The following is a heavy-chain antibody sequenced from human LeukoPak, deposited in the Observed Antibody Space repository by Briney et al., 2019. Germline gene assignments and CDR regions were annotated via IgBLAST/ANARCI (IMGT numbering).Heavy chain of an antibody. V-gene: IGHV4-34*01. J-gene: IGHJ6*03. CDR3: ARDNIVVVPAARDYYYYYMDV. CDR1: GGSLSGYY. CDR2: INHSGTT. D-gene: IGHD2-2*01. Sequence: SETLSLTCAVYGGSLSGYYWSWIRQPPGKGLEWIGEINHSGTTNYNPSLKSRVTISVDTSKNQFSLKLSSVTAADTAVYYCARDNIVVVPAARDYYYYYMDVWGKGTTVTVSS.